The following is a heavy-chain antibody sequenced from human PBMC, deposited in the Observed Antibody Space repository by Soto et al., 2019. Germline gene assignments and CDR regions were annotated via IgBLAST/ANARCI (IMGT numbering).Heavy chain of an antibody. CDR2: ISSSSSYI. CDR3: ARARMGGRYSYAYPHY. J-gene: IGHJ4*02. Sequence: PGGSLRLSCAASGFTFSSYSMNWVRQAPGKGLEWVSSISSSSSYIYYADSVKGRFTISRDNAKNSLYLQMNSLRAEDTAVYYCARARMGGRYSYAYPHYGGQGTLVTVST. D-gene: IGHD5-18*01. CDR1: GFTFSSYS. V-gene: IGHV3-21*01.